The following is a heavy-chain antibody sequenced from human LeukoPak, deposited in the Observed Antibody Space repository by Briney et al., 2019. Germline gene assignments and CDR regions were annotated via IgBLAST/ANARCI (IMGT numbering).Heavy chain of an antibody. CDR3: ARDYYASGSHDY. D-gene: IGHD3-10*01. CDR1: GFTFSTYW. J-gene: IGHJ4*02. Sequence: GGSLRLSCAASGFTFSTYWMTWVRQAPGKGLEWVGNIKPDGHETYFGDSVKGRFTISRDNAQNSLYLQMSSLRAEDTALYYCARDYYASGSHDYWGQGTLVTASS. V-gene: IGHV3-7*04. CDR2: IKPDGHET.